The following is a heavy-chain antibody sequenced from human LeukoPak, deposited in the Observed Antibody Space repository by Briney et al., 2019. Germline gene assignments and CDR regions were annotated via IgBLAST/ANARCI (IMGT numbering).Heavy chain of an antibody. CDR1: GYTFTSYD. CDR2: MNPNRGNT. V-gene: IGHV1-8*03. J-gene: IGHJ4*02. D-gene: IGHD2-2*01. Sequence: ASVKVSCKASGYTFTSYDINWVRQATGQGLEWMGWMNPNRGNTGYAQKLQGRVTITSNTSISTAYMELSSLRSEDTAVYYCARVPSYCSSTSCRRYYFDYWGQGTLVTISS. CDR3: ARVPSYCSSTSCRRYYFDY.